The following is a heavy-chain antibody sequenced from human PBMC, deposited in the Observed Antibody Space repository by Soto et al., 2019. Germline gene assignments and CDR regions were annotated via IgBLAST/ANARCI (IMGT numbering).Heavy chain of an antibody. CDR1: GGSISRSSYY. V-gene: IGHV4-39*01. CDR3: ARHRIAVAEPYNWFDT. Sequence: QLQLQESGPGLVKPSETLSLTCTVSGGSISRSSYYCGWIRQQPVKGLVWIGIIDYSGSTYYNPSRKSRVTISVDTSKNKFSLKLSSVTAADTAVYYCARHRIAVAEPYNWFDTRGQGTLVTVSS. D-gene: IGHD6-19*01. CDR2: IDYSGST. J-gene: IGHJ5*02.